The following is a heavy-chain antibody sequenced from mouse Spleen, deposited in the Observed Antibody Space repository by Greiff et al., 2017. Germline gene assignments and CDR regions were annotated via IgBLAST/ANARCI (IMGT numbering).Heavy chain of an antibody. D-gene: IGHD2-1*01. Sequence: EVKLMESGGGLVQPGGSLSLSCAASGFTFTDYYMSWVRQPPGKALEWLGFIRNKANGYTTEYSASVKGRFTISRDNSQSILYLQMNALRAEDSATYYCARYDYGNYPYAMDYWGQGTSVTVSS. CDR3: ARYDYGNYPYAMDY. V-gene: IGHV7-3*01. J-gene: IGHJ4*01. CDR2: IRNKANGYTT. CDR1: GFTFTDYY.